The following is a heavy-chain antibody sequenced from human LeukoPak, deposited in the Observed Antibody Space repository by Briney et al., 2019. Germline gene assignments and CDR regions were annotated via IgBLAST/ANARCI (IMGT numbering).Heavy chain of an antibody. J-gene: IGHJ4*02. D-gene: IGHD2-21*01. CDR3: AKAPVTTCSGAYCYPFDY. Sequence: PEGSLRLSCAASGFTFSSYWMSWVRQAPGKGLEWVANIKQDGSEKYYVDSVKGRFTISRDNAKNSLYLQMNRLRAEDAAVYYCAKAPVTTCSGAYCYPFDYWGQGTLVTVSS. V-gene: IGHV3-7*03. CDR1: GFTFSSYW. CDR2: IKQDGSEK.